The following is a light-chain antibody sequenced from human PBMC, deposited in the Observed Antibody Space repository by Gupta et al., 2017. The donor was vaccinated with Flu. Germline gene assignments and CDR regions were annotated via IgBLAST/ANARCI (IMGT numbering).Light chain of an antibody. CDR1: QSVSSSY. V-gene: IGKV3-20*01. CDR2: GAS. Sequence: EIVLTQSPGNMSLPPGERATLSCRGSQSVSSSYLAWYQQKPGQAPRLLIYGASSRATGIPDRFSGSGSGTEFTLTISRLEPEDFAVYYCQQEGSSPLTFGGGTKVEIK. CDR3: QQEGSSPLT. J-gene: IGKJ4*01.